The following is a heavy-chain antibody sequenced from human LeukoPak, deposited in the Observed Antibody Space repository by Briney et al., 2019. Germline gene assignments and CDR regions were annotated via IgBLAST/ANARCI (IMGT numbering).Heavy chain of an antibody. V-gene: IGHV3-21*04. Sequence: NPGGSLRLSCAASGFTLRSYTMNWVRQAPGKGLEWVSSIGISSNKIYYADSVKGRFTISRDNSKNPLYLQMNSLRAEDTDVYYCARDSYSGYVHPFDYWGQGTLVTVSS. CDR2: IGISSNKI. D-gene: IGHD5-12*01. CDR3: ARDSYSGYVHPFDY. CDR1: GFTLRSYT. J-gene: IGHJ4*02.